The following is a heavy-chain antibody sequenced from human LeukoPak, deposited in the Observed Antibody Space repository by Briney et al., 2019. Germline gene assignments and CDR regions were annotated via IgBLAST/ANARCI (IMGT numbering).Heavy chain of an antibody. Sequence: GGSLGLSCAASGFTFSSYAMSWVRQAPGKGLEWVSTISTSGGSTSYADSMTGRFTISRDNSKNTLCLQMNSLRAEDTAVYYCARRGCSYGTPLYYFDYWGQGTLVTVSS. D-gene: IGHD5-18*01. CDR3: ARRGCSYGTPLYYFDY. J-gene: IGHJ4*02. CDR2: ISTSGGST. V-gene: IGHV3-23*01. CDR1: GFTFSSYA.